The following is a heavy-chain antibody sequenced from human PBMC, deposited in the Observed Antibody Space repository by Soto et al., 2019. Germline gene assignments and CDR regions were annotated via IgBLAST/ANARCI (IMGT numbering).Heavy chain of an antibody. CDR1: GFMFSSYT. Sequence: GGSLRLSCTASGFMFSSYTMNWVRQAPGKGLEWVSSISSRGDIYYADSLEGRFTISRDDAKNSLYLQMNSLRAEDTAVYYCARDFGHGYYLDYWGRGTLVTVSS. V-gene: IGHV3-21*01. CDR3: ARDFGHGYYLDY. CDR2: ISSRGDI. J-gene: IGHJ4*02. D-gene: IGHD3-3*01.